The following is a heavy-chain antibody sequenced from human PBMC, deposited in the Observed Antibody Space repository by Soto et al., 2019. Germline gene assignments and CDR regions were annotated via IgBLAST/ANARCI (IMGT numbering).Heavy chain of an antibody. CDR3: ARHGVVVAGSWFDP. D-gene: IGHD2-15*01. Sequence: PTETLSLTCTVSGGSISSYYWSWIRQPPGKGLEWIGYIYYSGSTNYNPSIKSRVTISVDTSKNQFSLKLSSVTAADTAVYYCARHGVVVAGSWFDPWGQGTLVTVSS. CDR1: GGSISSYY. J-gene: IGHJ5*02. CDR2: IYYSGST. V-gene: IGHV4-59*08.